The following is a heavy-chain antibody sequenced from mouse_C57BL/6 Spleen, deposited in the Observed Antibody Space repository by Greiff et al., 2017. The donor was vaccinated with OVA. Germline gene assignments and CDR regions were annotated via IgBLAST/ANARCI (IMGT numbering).Heavy chain of an antibody. CDR2: INPGSGGT. Sequence: QVQLQQSGAELVRPGTSVKVSCKASGYAFTNYLIEWVKQRPGQGLEWIGVINPGSGGTNYNEKFKGKATLTADKSSSTAYMQLSSLTSEDSAVYFCARRLVLYARDYWGQGTSVTVSS. CDR3: ARRLVLYARDY. CDR1: GYAFTNYL. D-gene: IGHD1-2*01. J-gene: IGHJ4*01. V-gene: IGHV1-54*01.